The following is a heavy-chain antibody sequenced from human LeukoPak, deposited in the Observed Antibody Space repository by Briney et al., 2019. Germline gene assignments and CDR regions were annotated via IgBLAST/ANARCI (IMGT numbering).Heavy chain of an antibody. CDR3: ARDLGGSGWYSAFDI. V-gene: IGHV3-53*01. CDR1: GFTVSSNY. D-gene: IGHD6-19*01. CDR2: IYSGGST. Sequence: GGSLRLSCAASGFTVSSNYMSWVRQAPGKGLEWVSVIYSGGSTYYADSVKGRFTTSRDNSKNTLYLQMNSLRAEDTAVYYCARDLGGSGWYSAFDIWGQGTMVTVSS. J-gene: IGHJ3*02.